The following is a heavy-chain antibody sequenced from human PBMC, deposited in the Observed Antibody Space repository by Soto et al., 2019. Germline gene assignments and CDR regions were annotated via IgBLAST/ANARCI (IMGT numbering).Heavy chain of an antibody. CDR1: GFTFRSYG. J-gene: IGHJ4*02. Sequence: GGSLRLSCAASGFTFRSYGMHWVRQAPGKGLEWVAVIWYDGSEKYYGDSVKGRFTISRDNSKNMLYLQMNSLRAEDTAVYYCARDSYSSGWYDLDYRGQGTLVTVSS. D-gene: IGHD6-19*01. V-gene: IGHV3-33*01. CDR2: IWYDGSEK. CDR3: ARDSYSSGWYDLDY.